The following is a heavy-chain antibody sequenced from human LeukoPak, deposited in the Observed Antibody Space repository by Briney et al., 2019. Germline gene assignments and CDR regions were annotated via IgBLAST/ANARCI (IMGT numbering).Heavy chain of an antibody. D-gene: IGHD6-6*01. CDR2: INPNSGGT. CDR3: ARAPPTGIAARLNYYMDV. Sequence: ASVKVSCKASGYTFTSYGISWVRQAPGQGLEWMGWINPNSGGTNYAQKFQGRVTMTRDTSISTAYMELSRLRSDDTAVYYCARAPPTGIAARLNYYMDVWGKGTTVTVSS. J-gene: IGHJ6*03. CDR1: GYTFTSYG. V-gene: IGHV1-2*02.